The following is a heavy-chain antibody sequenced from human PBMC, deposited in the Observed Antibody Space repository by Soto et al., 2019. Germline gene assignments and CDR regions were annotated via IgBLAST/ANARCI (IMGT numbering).Heavy chain of an antibody. CDR1: GDSVSTNIAA. D-gene: IGHD2-21*01. J-gene: IGHJ5*01. CDR3: ARDSLHTSGVVGHIDS. CDR2: AYYRSKWYI. Sequence: QVQLQQSGPGLVKPSQSLSLTCAIFGDSVSTNIAAWNWIRQSPSRGLEWLGRAYYRSKWYIDYAASVESRLHIPQDTSKNQLSLQMNSVTPDDTAVYLCARDSLHTSGVVGHIDSWGQGTLVTVSS. V-gene: IGHV6-1*01.